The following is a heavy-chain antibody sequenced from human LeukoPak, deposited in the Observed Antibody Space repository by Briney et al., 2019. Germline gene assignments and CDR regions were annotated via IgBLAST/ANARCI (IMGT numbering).Heavy chain of an antibody. Sequence: GGSLRLSCAASGFTFSSYWMSWVRQAPGKGLEGVANIKQDGSEKYYVDSVKGRFTISRDNAKNSLYLQMNSLRAEDTAVYYCARFYSSRVPSYFDYWGQGTLVTVSS. J-gene: IGHJ4*02. D-gene: IGHD6-13*01. CDR3: ARFYSSRVPSYFDY. CDR2: IKQDGSEK. V-gene: IGHV3-7*01. CDR1: GFTFSSYW.